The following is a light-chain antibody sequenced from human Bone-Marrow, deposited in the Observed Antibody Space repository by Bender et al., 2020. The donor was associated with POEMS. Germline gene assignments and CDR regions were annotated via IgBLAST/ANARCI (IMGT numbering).Light chain of an antibody. Sequence: SYALTQPPSVSVSPGQTARITCSGYALPTKYVYWYQQKSGQAPVLVIYEDSERPSGIPERFSGSSSGTMATLAISGAQVEDEADYYCYSTDSSDTHKVFGGGTKLTVL. CDR3: YSTDSSDTHKV. CDR2: EDS. V-gene: IGLV3-10*01. J-gene: IGLJ2*01. CDR1: ALPTKY.